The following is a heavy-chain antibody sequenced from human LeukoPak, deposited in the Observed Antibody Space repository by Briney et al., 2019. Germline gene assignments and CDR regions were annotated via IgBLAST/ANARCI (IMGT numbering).Heavy chain of an antibody. V-gene: IGHV3-7*04. Sequence: PGGSLRLSCAASGFTLSTFWMGWVRQAPGKGLEWVANIKQDGSEKYYVDSVKGRFTISRDNAKNSLYLQMNSLRAEDTAVYYCARGSYGDPFDYWGQGTLATVSS. J-gene: IGHJ4*02. CDR1: GFTLSTFW. D-gene: IGHD4-17*01. CDR3: ARGSYGDPFDY. CDR2: IKQDGSEK.